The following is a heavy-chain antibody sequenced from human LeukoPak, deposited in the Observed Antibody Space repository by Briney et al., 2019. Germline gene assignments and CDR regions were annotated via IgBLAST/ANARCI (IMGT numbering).Heavy chain of an antibody. D-gene: IGHD3-10*01. CDR2: ISYDGSNK. CDR3: AREVMVRGVHPDYYGMDV. CDR1: GFTFSSYG. V-gene: IGHV3-30*03. J-gene: IGHJ6*02. Sequence: GGSLRLSCAASGFTFSSYGMHWVRQAPGKGLEWVAVISYDGSNKYYADSVKGRFTISRDNSKNTLYLQMNSLRAEDTAVYYCAREVMVRGVHPDYYGMDVWGQGTMVTVSS.